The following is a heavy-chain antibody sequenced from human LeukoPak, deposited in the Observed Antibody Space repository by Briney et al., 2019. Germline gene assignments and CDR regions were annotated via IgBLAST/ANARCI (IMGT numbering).Heavy chain of an antibody. D-gene: IGHD1-26*01. CDR1: GFTFSSYA. Sequence: GGSLRLSCAASGFTFSSYAMTWVRQAPGRGLEWVSAISGSGGSTYYADSVKGRFTISRDQSKNTLFLQMNSLRAEDTAVYYCAKDAGPRGTYSGLFDYWGQGTLVAVSP. V-gene: IGHV3-23*01. CDR3: AKDAGPRGTYSGLFDY. CDR2: ISGSGGST. J-gene: IGHJ4*02.